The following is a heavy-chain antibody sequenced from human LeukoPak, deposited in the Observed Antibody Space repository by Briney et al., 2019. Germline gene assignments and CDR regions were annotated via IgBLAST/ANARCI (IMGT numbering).Heavy chain of an antibody. CDR2: IYYSGST. CDR3: ARESSYCGGGSCYSRRGAFDI. J-gene: IGHJ3*02. D-gene: IGHD2-15*01. CDR1: GGSISSYY. Sequence: KASETLSLTCTVSGGSISSYYWSWIRQPPGKGLEWIGYIYYSGSTNYNPSLKSRVTISVDTSKNQFSLKLSSVTAADTAVYYCARESSYCGGGSCYSRRGAFDIWGQGTMVTVSS. V-gene: IGHV4-59*01.